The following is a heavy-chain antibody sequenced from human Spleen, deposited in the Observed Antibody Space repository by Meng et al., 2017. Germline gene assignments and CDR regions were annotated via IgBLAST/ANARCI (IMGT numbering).Heavy chain of an antibody. CDR3: ARSYHDSSGYYPLFWFDY. Sequence: SETLSLTCTVSGGSISSSSYYWGWIRQPPGKGLEWIGSIYYSGSTYYNPSLKSRVTISVDTSKNQFSLKLSSVTAADTAVYYCARSYHDSSGYYPLFWFDYWGQGTLVTVSS. J-gene: IGHJ4*02. D-gene: IGHD3-22*01. V-gene: IGHV4-39*07. CDR1: GGSISSSSYY. CDR2: IYYSGST.